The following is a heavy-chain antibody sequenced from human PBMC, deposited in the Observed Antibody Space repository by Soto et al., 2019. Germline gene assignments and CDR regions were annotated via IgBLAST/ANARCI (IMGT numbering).Heavy chain of an antibody. Sequence: PSETLSLTCTVSGGSISSSSYYWGWIRQPPGKGLEWIGSIYYSGSTYYNPSLKSRVTISVDTSKNQFSLKLSSVTAADTAVYYCARVESAKTYYYDSSGYYYYFDYWGQGTLVTVSS. V-gene: IGHV4-39*01. CDR2: IYYSGST. J-gene: IGHJ4*02. CDR1: GGSISSSSYY. D-gene: IGHD3-22*01. CDR3: ARVESAKTYYYDSSGYYYYFDY.